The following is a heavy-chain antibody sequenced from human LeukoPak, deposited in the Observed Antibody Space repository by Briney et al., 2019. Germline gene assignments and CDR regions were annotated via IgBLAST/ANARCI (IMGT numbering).Heavy chain of an antibody. Sequence: GESLKISCKGSGYSFTNNWIGWVRQVPGKGLEWLGIIYPGDSDTAYSPSFQGHVTISADKSTSTASLQWNSLKASDTAMYYCARLQGVSRGWSFDYWGQGTLVTVSS. CDR1: GYSFTNNW. V-gene: IGHV5-51*01. CDR3: ARLQGVSRGWSFDY. D-gene: IGHD6-19*01. J-gene: IGHJ4*02. CDR2: IYPGDSDT.